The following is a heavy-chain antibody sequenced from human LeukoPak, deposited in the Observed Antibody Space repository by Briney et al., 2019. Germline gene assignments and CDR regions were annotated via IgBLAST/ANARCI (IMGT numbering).Heavy chain of an antibody. J-gene: IGHJ4*02. CDR1: EFAFSTYN. CDR3: ARAQGPQLWLIY. V-gene: IGHV3-48*02. CDR2: ISTGSSIT. Sequence: GGSLRLSCAASEFAFSTYNMNWVRQAPGKGLEWVSYISTGSSITYYADSVKGRFTISRDNVENSLYLQMNSLRDEDTAVYYCARAQGPQLWLIYWGQGTLVTVSS. D-gene: IGHD5-18*01.